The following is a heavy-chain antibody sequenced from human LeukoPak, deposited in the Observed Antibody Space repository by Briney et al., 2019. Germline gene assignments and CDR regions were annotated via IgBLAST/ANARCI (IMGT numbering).Heavy chain of an antibody. J-gene: IGHJ5*01. CDR1: GGFAFGSSV. D-gene: IGHD5-24*01. CDR3: ANTRGNTIPYTWFDS. Sequence: GGSLRLSCAASGGFAFGSSVISWVRQAPGKGLEWVSVISTSGDGTYYADSVKGRFTISGDNFKSTVYLQMNSLRAEDTAVYYCANTRGNTIPYTWFDSWGQGTLVTVSS. V-gene: IGHV3-23*01. CDR2: ISTSGDGT.